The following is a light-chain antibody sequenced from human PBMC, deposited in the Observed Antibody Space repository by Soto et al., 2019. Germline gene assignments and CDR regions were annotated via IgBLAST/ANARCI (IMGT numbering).Light chain of an antibody. CDR3: HQRSSWPLT. CDR2: GAF. J-gene: IGKJ4*01. V-gene: IGKV3-11*01. CDR1: QSVSSY. Sequence: EIVFTQSPATLSLSPGERATLSCRASQSVSSYLAWYQQKPGQAPSLLIYGAFTRATGIPARFSGTGSGTEFTLTISSLEPEDSAVYYCHQRSSWPLTFGGGTKVDIK.